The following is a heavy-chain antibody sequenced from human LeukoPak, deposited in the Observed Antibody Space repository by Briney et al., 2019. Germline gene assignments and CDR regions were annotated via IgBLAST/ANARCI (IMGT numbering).Heavy chain of an antibody. CDR1: DYTFTSYG. Sequence: ASVKVSCEASDYTFTSYGISWVRQSPGQGLESMRGISAYNGNTNYAQRLQGRVTMTTDTSTSTAYMELRSLRSDDTAVYYCARLHFGSEDYWGQGTLVTVSS. J-gene: IGHJ4*02. V-gene: IGHV1-18*01. CDR2: ISAYNGNT. D-gene: IGHD3-10*01. CDR3: ARLHFGSEDY.